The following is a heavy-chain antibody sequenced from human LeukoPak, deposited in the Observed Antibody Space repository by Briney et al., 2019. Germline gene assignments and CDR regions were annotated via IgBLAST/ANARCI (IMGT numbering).Heavy chain of an antibody. D-gene: IGHD4-23*01. CDR2: ISSSSGTI. CDR3: VRQDRWAY. CDR1: GFTFSSYW. J-gene: IGHJ4*02. V-gene: IGHV3-48*01. Sequence: PGGSLRLSCAASGFTFSSYWMSWVRQAPGKGLEWVSYISSSSGTIYYADSVKGRFTIFRDYAKNSVYLQMNSLRAEDTAVYYCVRQDRWAYWGQGTLVTVSS.